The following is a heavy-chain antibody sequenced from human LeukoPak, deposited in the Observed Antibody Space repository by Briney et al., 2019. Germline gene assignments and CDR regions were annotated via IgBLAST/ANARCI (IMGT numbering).Heavy chain of an antibody. V-gene: IGHV1-2*02. CDR1: GYTFTGYY. J-gene: IGHJ5*02. D-gene: IGHD2-2*01. Sequence: ASVKVSCKASGYTFTGYYMHWVRQAPGQGLEWMGWINPNSGGTNYAQKFQGRVTMTTDTSISTAYMELSSLRSDDTAVYYCAREGGGYCSSTSCEFDPWGQGTLVTVSS. CDR3: AREGGGYCSSTSCEFDP. CDR2: INPNSGGT.